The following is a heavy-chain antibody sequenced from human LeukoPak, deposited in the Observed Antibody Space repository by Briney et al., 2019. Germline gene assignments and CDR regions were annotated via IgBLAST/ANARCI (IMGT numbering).Heavy chain of an antibody. CDR1: GYTLTELS. D-gene: IGHD3-10*01. J-gene: IGHJ4*02. CDR2: FDPEDGET. Sequence: ASVKVSCKVSGYTLTELSMHWVRQAPGKGLEWMGGFDPEDGETIYAQKFQGRVTITADESTSTAYMELSSLRSEDTAVYYCASLGRYSSFDYWGQGTLVTVSS. V-gene: IGHV1-24*01. CDR3: ASLGRYSSFDY.